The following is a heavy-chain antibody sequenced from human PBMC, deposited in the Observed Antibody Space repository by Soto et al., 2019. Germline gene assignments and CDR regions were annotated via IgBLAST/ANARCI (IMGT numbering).Heavy chain of an antibody. CDR2: IYWDDDK. J-gene: IGHJ4*02. CDR3: ARLVAAGITYYFDA. Sequence: QITLKESGPTLVKPTQTLTLTCTFSSFSLSTSGVGVGWIRQPPGKALEWLTFIYWDDDKRYSPSLKSRLTITKDTSKNQVVLTMTNMDPVDTATSYCARLVAAGITYYFDAWGQGTLVTVSS. CDR1: SFSLSTSGVG. D-gene: IGHD2-21*01. V-gene: IGHV2-5*02.